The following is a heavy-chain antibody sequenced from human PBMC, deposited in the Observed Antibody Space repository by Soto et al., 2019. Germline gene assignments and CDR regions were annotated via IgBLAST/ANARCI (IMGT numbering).Heavy chain of an antibody. V-gene: IGHV3-23*01. CDR1: GFTFSNYA. CDR2: ISGSGGGT. J-gene: IGHJ4*02. CDR3: AKRKSDILTGYSNTAPSDH. D-gene: IGHD3-9*01. Sequence: GESLKISCAASGFTFSNYAMSWVRQAPGKGLEWVSAISGSGGGTYYADSVKGRFTISRDNSKNTLYLQMSSLRAEDTAVYYCAKRKSDILTGYSNTAPSDHWGQGTLVTVSS.